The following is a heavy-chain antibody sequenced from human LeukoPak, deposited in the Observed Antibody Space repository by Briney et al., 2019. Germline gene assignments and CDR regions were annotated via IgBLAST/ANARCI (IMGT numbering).Heavy chain of an antibody. CDR1: GFNFRNYD. CDR2: ISFDGTKK. Sequence: PGGSLRLSCAASGFNFRNYDTHRVRQAPGKGLEWVALISFDGTKKDYADSVKGRFTISRDNSKNTLYLQMNSLRTEDTAVYFCAKEGDSSTYHPFDHWGQGTLVTVSS. J-gene: IGHJ4*02. CDR3: AKEGDSSTYHPFDH. D-gene: IGHD3-22*01. V-gene: IGHV3-30*18.